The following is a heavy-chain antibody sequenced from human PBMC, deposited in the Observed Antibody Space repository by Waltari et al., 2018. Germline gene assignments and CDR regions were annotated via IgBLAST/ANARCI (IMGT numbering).Heavy chain of an antibody. CDR3: AKDVQAHLGESDGVFDI. J-gene: IGHJ3*02. D-gene: IGHD3-16*01. Sequence: EVQLVESGGGLVQPGRSLRLSCAASGFTFDAYAMHWGRQAPGQGLEWVSGISWNSGSIGYADSVKGRFTISRDNAKNSLYLQMNSLRLEDMALYYCAKDVQAHLGESDGVFDIWGQGTMVTVSS. CDR2: ISWNSGSI. CDR1: GFTFDAYA. V-gene: IGHV3-9*03.